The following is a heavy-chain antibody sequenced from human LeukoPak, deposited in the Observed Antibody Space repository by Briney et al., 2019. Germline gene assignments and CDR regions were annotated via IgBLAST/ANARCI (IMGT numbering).Heavy chain of an antibody. Sequence: GGSLRLSCAASGFTFSSYAMSWVRQAPGKGLEWVSAISGSGGSTYYADSVKGRFTISRENAKNSLYLQMNSLRAGDTAVYYCARDRQEYCSGGSCTYFDYWGQGTLVTVSS. CDR1: GFTFSSYA. J-gene: IGHJ4*02. V-gene: IGHV3-23*01. D-gene: IGHD2-15*01. CDR2: ISGSGGST. CDR3: ARDRQEYCSGGSCTYFDY.